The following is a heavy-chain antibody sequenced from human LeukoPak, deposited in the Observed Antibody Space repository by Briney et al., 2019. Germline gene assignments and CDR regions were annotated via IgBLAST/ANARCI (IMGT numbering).Heavy chain of an antibody. V-gene: IGHV5-51*01. CDR3: ARRRQRGYSSSWYVDAFDI. Sequence: GESLKISCKGSGYSFTSYWIGWVRQMPGKGLEWMGIIYSGDSDTRYSPSFQGQVTISADKSISTAYLQWSSLKASDTAMYYCARRRQRGYSSSWYVDAFDIWGQGTMVTVSS. J-gene: IGHJ3*02. CDR1: GYSFTSYW. D-gene: IGHD6-13*01. CDR2: IYSGDSDT.